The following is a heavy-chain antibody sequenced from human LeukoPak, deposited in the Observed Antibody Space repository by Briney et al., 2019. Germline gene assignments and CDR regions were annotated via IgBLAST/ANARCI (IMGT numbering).Heavy chain of an antibody. CDR3: ARAPHNWNYKYYFDY. Sequence: ASVKVSCKPSGGTFSSYALSWVRQAPGQGLEWMGGIIPIFGTANYAQKFQGRVTITTDESTSTAYLELSSLRSEDTAVYYCARAPHNWNYKYYFDYWGQGTLVTVSS. CDR1: GGTFSSYA. J-gene: IGHJ4*02. V-gene: IGHV1-69*05. D-gene: IGHD1-7*01. CDR2: IIPIFGTA.